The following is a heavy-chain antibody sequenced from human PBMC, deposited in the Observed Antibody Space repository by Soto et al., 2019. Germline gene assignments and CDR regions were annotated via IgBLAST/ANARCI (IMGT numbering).Heavy chain of an antibody. Sequence: GGSLRLSCAASGFSVSAKYMNWVRQAPGKGLEWVAVISYDGSNKYYADSVKGRFTISRDNSKNTLYLQMNSLRAEDTAVYYCAKDRDSGYDWDNWFDPWGQGTLVTVSS. V-gene: IGHV3-30*18. CDR1: GFSVSAKY. CDR3: AKDRDSGYDWDNWFDP. CDR2: ISYDGSNK. J-gene: IGHJ5*02. D-gene: IGHD5-12*01.